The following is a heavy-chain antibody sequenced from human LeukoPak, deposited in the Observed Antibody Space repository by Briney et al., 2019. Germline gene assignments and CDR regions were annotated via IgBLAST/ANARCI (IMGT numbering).Heavy chain of an antibody. CDR3: ARDVDYDSSGYYATDAFDI. J-gene: IGHJ3*02. CDR1: GFTFSSYE. CDR2: ISSSGSTI. Sequence: GGSLRLSCAASGFTFSSYEMNWVRQAPGKGLEWVSYISSSGSTIYYADSVKGRFTISRDNAKNSLYLQMNSLRAEDTAVYYCARDVDYDSSGYYATDAFDIWGQGTMVTVSS. V-gene: IGHV3-48*03. D-gene: IGHD3-22*01.